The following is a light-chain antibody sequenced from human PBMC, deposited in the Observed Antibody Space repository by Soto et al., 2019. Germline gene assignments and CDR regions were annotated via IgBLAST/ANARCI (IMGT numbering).Light chain of an antibody. CDR3: QQYTTYSRT. V-gene: IGKV1-5*03. CDR2: KAS. Sequence: DIPMYLSLSTLSASVGDRVAIPCRASQSIGTYLAWYQQKPGKAPKLLIYKASSLESGVPSRFSGSGSGAEFTLTISSLQPDDFATYYCQQYTTYSRTFGQGAIVAI. J-gene: IGKJ1*01. CDR1: QSIGTY.